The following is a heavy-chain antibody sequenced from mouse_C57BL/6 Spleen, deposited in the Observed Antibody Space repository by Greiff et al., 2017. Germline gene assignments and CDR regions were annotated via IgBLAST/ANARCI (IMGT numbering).Heavy chain of an antibody. CDR3: ARIDKSHYYGSSYAMDY. CDR1: GFSLSTFGMG. D-gene: IGHD1-1*01. J-gene: IGHJ4*01. Sequence: ESGPGILQPSQTLSLTCSFSGFSLSTFGMGVGWIRQPSGKGLEWLAHIWWDDDKYYNPALKSRLTISKNTSKNQVFLKVANVDTADTATYYCARIDKSHYYGSSYAMDYWGQGTSVTVSS. CDR2: IWWDDDK. V-gene: IGHV8-8*01.